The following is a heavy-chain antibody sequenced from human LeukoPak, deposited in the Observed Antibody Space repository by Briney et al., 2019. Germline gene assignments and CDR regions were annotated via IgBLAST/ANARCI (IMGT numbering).Heavy chain of an antibody. CDR2: MNPNCGNT. CDR1: GYTFTSYD. V-gene: IGHV1-8*01. D-gene: IGHD6-25*01. J-gene: IGHJ6*03. Sequence: ASETVSCKASGYTFTSYDINWVGQATGHPGEGMGWMNPNCGNTGYAQKLHLRVTITRNTTISTAYMELSSLRSEDAAVYYWARGAKGSGRRYYYYMDVWGKGTTVTISS. CDR3: ARGAKGSGRRYYYYMDV.